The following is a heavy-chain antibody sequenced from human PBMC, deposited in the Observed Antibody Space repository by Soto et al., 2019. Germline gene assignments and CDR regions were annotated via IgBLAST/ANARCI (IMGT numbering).Heavy chain of an antibody. CDR1: GFTVSTYG. D-gene: IGHD2-8*02. V-gene: IGHV3-30*03. CDR3: TGEVASGY. J-gene: IGHJ4*02. CDR2: ISRDGGTK. Sequence: QVQLVESGGGVVQPGRSLRLSCAVSGFTVSTYGMHWVRQAPGKGLEWVAVISRDGGTKYYADSVKGRFTISRDNSRNTLFLEMNNLRSDDMGVYYCTGEVASGYWGQGTLVTVSS.